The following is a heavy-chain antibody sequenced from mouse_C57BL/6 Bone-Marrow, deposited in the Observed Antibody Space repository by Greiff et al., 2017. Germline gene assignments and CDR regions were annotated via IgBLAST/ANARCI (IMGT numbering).Heavy chain of an antibody. CDR1: GYTFTSYW. CDR2: IDPSDSYT. CDR3: ARDGYYGSILYYVAY. V-gene: IGHV1-69*01. J-gene: IGHJ2*01. Sequence: QVQLQQPGAELVMPGASVKLSCKASGYTFTSYWMHWVKQRPGQGLEWIGEIDPSDSYTNYNQKFKGKSTLTVDKSSSTAYMQIISLTSEDSAVYYCARDGYYGSILYYVAYWGHGTTLTV. D-gene: IGHD1-1*01.